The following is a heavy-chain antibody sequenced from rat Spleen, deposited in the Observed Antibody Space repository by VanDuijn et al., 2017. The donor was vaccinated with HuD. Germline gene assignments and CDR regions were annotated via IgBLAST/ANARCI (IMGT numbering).Heavy chain of an antibody. CDR2: ISSGGST. J-gene: IGHJ2*01. D-gene: IGHD5-1*01. Sequence: GPGLEWIAAISSGGSTYYNSALKSRLSISRDTSKSQVFLKMNSLQTEDTAMYFCASLGGDYWGQGVMVTVSS. CDR3: ASLGGDY. V-gene: IGHV2-6*01.